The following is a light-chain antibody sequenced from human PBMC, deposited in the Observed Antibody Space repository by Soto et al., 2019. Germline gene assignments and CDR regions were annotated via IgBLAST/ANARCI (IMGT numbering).Light chain of an antibody. J-gene: IGKJ1*01. V-gene: IGKV2-30*01. CDR3: MQGKHWPWT. CDR1: QSLVYSDGNTY. Sequence: DVDMTQSPLSLPVTLGQPASISCRSSQSLVYSDGNTYLSWFQQRPGQSPRRLIYEVSNREAGVPDRFSGRGSGTDFTLKISRVEAEDVGVYYCMQGKHWPWTFGQGTKVEIK. CDR2: EVS.